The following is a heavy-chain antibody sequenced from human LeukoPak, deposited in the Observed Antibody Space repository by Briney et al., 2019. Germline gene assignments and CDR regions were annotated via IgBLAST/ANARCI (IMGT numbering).Heavy chain of an antibody. Sequence: PGGTLRLSCAASGFNFSSFVMHWVRHAPGKGLEWEAVIWYDGSNKYYADSVKGRFTISRDNSKNTLYLQMHSLRAEDTAVYYCARGPSAYPKCFDYWGQGTLVTVSS. CDR2: IWYDGSNK. V-gene: IGHV3-33*01. D-gene: IGHD5-12*01. J-gene: IGHJ4*02. CDR3: ARGPSAYPKCFDY. CDR1: GFNFSSFV.